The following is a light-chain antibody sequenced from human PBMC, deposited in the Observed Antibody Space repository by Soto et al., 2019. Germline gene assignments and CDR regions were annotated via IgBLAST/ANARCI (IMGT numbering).Light chain of an antibody. V-gene: IGKV1-12*01. CDR2: AAS. CDR3: QQDASCPRT. Sequence: DAQMTLSPSTLSASIRNRVTIHRRASQSISTCLAWYQQKPGKAPKLLINAASSLQSGVPSRFSGSGSGTDFTLTISSLQPEDFAPYYCQQDASCPRTFGQGT. CDR1: QSISTC. J-gene: IGKJ1*01.